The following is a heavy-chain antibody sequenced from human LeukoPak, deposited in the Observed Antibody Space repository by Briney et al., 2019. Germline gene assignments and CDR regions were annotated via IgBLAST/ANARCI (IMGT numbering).Heavy chain of an antibody. CDR2: IYTSGST. CDR3: ARDCGGDCGDYFDY. CDR1: GGSISSGSDY. V-gene: IGHV4-61*02. J-gene: IGHJ4*02. Sequence: SETLSLTCTVSGGSISSGSDYCSWIRQPAGKGLEWIGRIYTSGSTNYNPSLKSRVTISVDTSKNQFSLKLSSVTAADTAVYYCARDCGGDCGDYFDYWGQGTLVTVSS. D-gene: IGHD2-21*02.